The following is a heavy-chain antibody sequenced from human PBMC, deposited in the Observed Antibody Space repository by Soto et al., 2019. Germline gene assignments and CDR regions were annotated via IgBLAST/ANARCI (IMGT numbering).Heavy chain of an antibody. Sequence: LPETLSLTCTVSDGSITNYYWSWIRQPPGKGLEWIGYIYYTGISNYNPSLKSRVTMSLDTSKKQFSLRLSSVTTADTAVYFCARGYSKGLLPHFDYWGQGILVTVSS. V-gene: IGHV4-59*01. CDR3: ARGYSKGLLPHFDY. CDR2: IYYTGIS. D-gene: IGHD4-4*01. J-gene: IGHJ4*02. CDR1: DGSITNYY.